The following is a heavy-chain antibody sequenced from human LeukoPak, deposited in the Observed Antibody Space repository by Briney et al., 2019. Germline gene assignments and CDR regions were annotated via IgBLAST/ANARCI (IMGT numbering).Heavy chain of an antibody. D-gene: IGHD2-21*01. J-gene: IGHJ4*02. CDR1: GFTVSSNY. V-gene: IGHV3-53*01. CDR2: IYSGDIT. Sequence: GGSLRLSCAASGFTVSSNYMNWVRQTPGKGLECVSLIYSGDITYYADSVKGRFTISRDNSKNTLYLQMHSLRAEDTAVYYCRGDSSYWGQGTLVTVSS. CDR3: RGDSSY.